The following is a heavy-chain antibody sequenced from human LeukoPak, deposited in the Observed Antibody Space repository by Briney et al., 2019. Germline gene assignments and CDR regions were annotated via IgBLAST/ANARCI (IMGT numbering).Heavy chain of an antibody. CDR3: AKVPGGSYYKGVDY. CDR2: ISGGGGGT. CDR1: GFTFSSYA. V-gene: IGHV3-23*01. D-gene: IGHD1-26*01. J-gene: IGHJ4*02. Sequence: PGGSLRLSCAASGFTFSSYALSWVRQAPGKGLEWVSAISGGGGGTYYADSVKGRFTISRGNSKNTLYLQMDSLRAEDTAVYYCAKVPGGSYYKGVDYWGQGTLVTVSS.